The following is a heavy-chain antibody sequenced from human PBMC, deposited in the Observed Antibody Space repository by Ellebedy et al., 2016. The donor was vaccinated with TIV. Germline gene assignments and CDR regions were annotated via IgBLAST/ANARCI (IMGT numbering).Heavy chain of an antibody. CDR2: IWYDGSNI. J-gene: IGHJ4*02. Sequence: GESLKISCAASGLTFSSYGMHWVRQAPGKGLEWVAIIWYDGSNIYYADSVKGRFTISRDSSKNTVYLQMNSLRPEDTAVYYCASSRYHYYVGNTIFAYWGQGTLVTVSS. CDR1: GLTFSSYG. V-gene: IGHV3-33*03. D-gene: IGHD3-10*02. CDR3: ASSRYHYYVGNTIFAY.